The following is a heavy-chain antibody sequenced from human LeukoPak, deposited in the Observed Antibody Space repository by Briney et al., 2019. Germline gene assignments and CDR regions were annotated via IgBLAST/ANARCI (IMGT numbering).Heavy chain of an antibody. J-gene: IGHJ3*02. CDR3: ARGGWFGERYAFDI. CDR2: IYYSGST. Sequence: SETLSLTCTVSGGSISSSYYYWGWIRQPPGKGLEWIGSIYYSGSTYYNPSLKSRVTISVDTSKNQFSLKLRSVTAADTAVYYCARGGWFGERYAFDIWGQGTMVTVSS. CDR1: GGSISSSYYY. D-gene: IGHD3-10*01. V-gene: IGHV4-39*01.